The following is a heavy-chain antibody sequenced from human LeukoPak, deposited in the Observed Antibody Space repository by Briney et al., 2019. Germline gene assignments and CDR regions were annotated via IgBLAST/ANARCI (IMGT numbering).Heavy chain of an antibody. J-gene: IGHJ4*02. Sequence: GGSLRLSCAASGFTFSSYSMNWVRQAPGKGLEWVSSISSSSSYIYYADSVKGRFTISRDNSKNTLYLQMNSLRAEDTAVYYCAKVSVPASLRAAAGTLGYYFDYWGQGTLVTVSS. CDR2: ISSSSSYI. D-gene: IGHD6-13*01. CDR1: GFTFSSYS. CDR3: AKVSVPASLRAAAGTLGYYFDY. V-gene: IGHV3-21*04.